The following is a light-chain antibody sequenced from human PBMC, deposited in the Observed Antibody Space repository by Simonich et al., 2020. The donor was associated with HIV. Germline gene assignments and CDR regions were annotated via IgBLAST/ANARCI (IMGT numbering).Light chain of an antibody. CDR1: QSISSW. CDR2: KAS. J-gene: IGKJ4*01. Sequence: DIQMTLFPSPLTVSVGNRVTITCRASQSISSWLAWDQQKPGKAPKLLIYKASSLESGVPSRCSGSGSGTEFTLTISSLQPDDFATYYCQQYNSYSLTFGGGTKVEIK. V-gene: IGKV1-5*03. CDR3: QQYNSYSLT.